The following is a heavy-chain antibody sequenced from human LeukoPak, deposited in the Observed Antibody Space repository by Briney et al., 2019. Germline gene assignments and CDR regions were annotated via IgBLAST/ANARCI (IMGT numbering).Heavy chain of an antibody. CDR3: ARWGPEPPYTPKYFYY. J-gene: IGHJ4*02. Sequence: GGSLRLSCAASGFTVSSNYMTWVRQAPGKGLEWVSIIYSGGTTYYADSVKGRFTISRDDSKNTLHLQMNSLRPEDTAVYYCARWGPEPPYTPKYFYYWGQGTLVTVSS. CDR1: GFTVSSNY. D-gene: IGHD3-16*01. V-gene: IGHV3-53*01. CDR2: IYSGGTT.